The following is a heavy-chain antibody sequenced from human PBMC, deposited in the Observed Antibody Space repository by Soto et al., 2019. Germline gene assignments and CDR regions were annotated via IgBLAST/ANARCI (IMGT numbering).Heavy chain of an antibody. CDR3: ARSQGGSSSLDIYYYYYYGMDV. CDR1: GGTFSTYA. J-gene: IGHJ6*02. Sequence: QVQLVQSGAEVKKPGSSVKASCKAPGGTFSTYAIIWVRQAPGQELEWMGGVIPIFGTPKYAQKFQGRVTITADESTSTGYMELRRLRPEDTAVYYCARSQGGSSSLDIYYYYYYGMDVWGQGTTVTVSS. D-gene: IGHD2-15*01. CDR2: VIPIFGTP. V-gene: IGHV1-69*01.